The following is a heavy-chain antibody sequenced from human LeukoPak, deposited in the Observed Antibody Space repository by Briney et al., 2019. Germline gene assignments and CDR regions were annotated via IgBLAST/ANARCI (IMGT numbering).Heavy chain of an antibody. D-gene: IGHD5-18*01. Sequence: GRSLRLSCTASGFSFSSYGMHWVRQAPGKGLEWVAVIWYDGTNKYYADSVKGRFTISRDNSKNTLYLQMNSLRAEDTAVYYCARDQRGFSYSKYYFDYWGQGTLVTVSS. V-gene: IGHV3-33*01. CDR1: GFSFSSYG. CDR3: ARDQRGFSYSKYYFDY. CDR2: IWYDGTNK. J-gene: IGHJ4*02.